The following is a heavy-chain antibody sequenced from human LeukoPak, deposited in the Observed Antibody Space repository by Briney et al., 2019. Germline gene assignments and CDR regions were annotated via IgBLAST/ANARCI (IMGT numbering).Heavy chain of an antibody. CDR3: ARERYYGSGSYSDY. V-gene: IGHV4-4*07. CDR2: IYTSGST. D-gene: IGHD3-10*01. Sequence: SETLSLTCIVSGGSISSYYWSWIRQPAGKGLEWIGRIYTSGSTNYNPSLKSRVTMSVDTSKNQFSLKLSSVTAADTAVYYCARERYYGSGSYSDYWGQGTLVTVSS. J-gene: IGHJ4*02. CDR1: GGSISSYY.